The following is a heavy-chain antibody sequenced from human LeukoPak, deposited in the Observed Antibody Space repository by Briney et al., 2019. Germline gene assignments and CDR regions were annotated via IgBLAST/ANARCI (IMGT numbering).Heavy chain of an antibody. CDR1: GFTLSSNY. Sequence: GGSLRLSCAASGFTLSSNYMSWVRQAPGKGLEWVSLIYSGGSTYYADSVKGRFTISRDNSKNTVYLQMNSLRAEDTAVYYCARDSLATIAAFDVWGQGRMVIVSS. CDR3: ARDSLATIAAFDV. J-gene: IGHJ3*01. D-gene: IGHD5-24*01. V-gene: IGHV3-53*01. CDR2: IYSGGST.